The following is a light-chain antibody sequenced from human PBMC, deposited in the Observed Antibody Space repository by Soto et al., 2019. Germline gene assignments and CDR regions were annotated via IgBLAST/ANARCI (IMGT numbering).Light chain of an antibody. Sequence: EIVMTQSPATLSVSPGERVTLSCRASQSVNSNLAWYQLKPGQAPRLLIYGASTRATGIPARISGSGSGTEFTLTISILQSEDFAVYLCQQYNNWPPGTFGQGTKLQIK. J-gene: IGKJ2*02. CDR2: GAS. V-gene: IGKV3-15*01. CDR3: QQYNNWPPGT. CDR1: QSVNSN.